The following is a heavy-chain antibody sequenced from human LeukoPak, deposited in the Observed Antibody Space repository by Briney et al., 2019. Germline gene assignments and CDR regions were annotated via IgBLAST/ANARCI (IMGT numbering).Heavy chain of an antibody. V-gene: IGHV1-46*01. D-gene: IGHD6-13*01. Sequence: ASVKVSCKASGYIFTSYYIHWVRQAPGQGLEWVGIINPSGGNTNYAQKFQGRVTMTRDMSTSTVYMELSSLTSEDTAVYYCAREGSSWYGGGYYFDYWGQGTLVTVSS. CDR3: AREGSSWYGGGYYFDY. CDR2: INPSGGNT. CDR1: GYIFTSYY. J-gene: IGHJ4*02.